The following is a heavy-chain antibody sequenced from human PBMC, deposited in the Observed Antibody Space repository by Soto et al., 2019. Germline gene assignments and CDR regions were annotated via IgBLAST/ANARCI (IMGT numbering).Heavy chain of an antibody. CDR1: GFAFYYYN. V-gene: IGHV3-66*01. Sequence: GESLKISCASSGFAFYYYNMNWDRQAPGEGLEWVSVIYSGGSTYYADSVKCRFTISRDNSKNTLYLQMNSLRAEGTAVYYCARAGCRRPPHDSITRDFGMWGQGNMVTV. CDR2: IYSGGST. D-gene: IGHD3-22*01. J-gene: IGHJ3*02. CDR3: ARAGCRRPPHDSITRDFGM.